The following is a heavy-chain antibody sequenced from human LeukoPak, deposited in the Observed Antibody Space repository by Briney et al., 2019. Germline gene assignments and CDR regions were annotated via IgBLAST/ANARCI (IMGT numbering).Heavy chain of an antibody. Sequence: SETLSLTCIVSGGSISSRHWSWIRQPAGKGLEWIGHIYSSGSSNYNPSLKSRVTISVDTSKNQFSLKLSSVTAADTAVYYCARVRRWGNAFDIWGQGTMVTVSS. D-gene: IGHD4-23*01. CDR2: IYSSGSS. J-gene: IGHJ3*02. CDR1: GGSISSRH. V-gene: IGHV4-4*07. CDR3: ARVRRWGNAFDI.